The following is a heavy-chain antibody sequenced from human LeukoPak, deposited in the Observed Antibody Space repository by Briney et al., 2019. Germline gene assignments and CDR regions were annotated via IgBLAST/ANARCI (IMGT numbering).Heavy chain of an antibody. CDR3: ARDTTGNNWFDP. CDR1: GGSVSSGISY. V-gene: IGHV4-61*01. D-gene: IGHD1-1*01. Sequence: SETLSLTCSVSGGSVSSGISYWSWIRQPPGEGLEWIAYISDSGGSHYNPSLRGRVTISLDTSKNQFSLKLSSVTAADTAVYYCARDTTGNNWFDPWGQGTLVTVSS. J-gene: IGHJ5*02. CDR2: ISDSGGS.